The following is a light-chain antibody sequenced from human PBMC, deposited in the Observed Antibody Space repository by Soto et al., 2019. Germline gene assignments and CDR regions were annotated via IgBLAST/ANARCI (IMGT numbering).Light chain of an antibody. J-gene: IGKJ1*01. CDR3: QQNIDGPGT. V-gene: IGKV3-15*01. Sequence: DIVMTQSPATLSVSPGERATLSCRASQSVGRNLAWYQQKPGQAPRLLIYAASGRASDLPARFSGSGSGTAFPLTTSSLRFEDFAVYYGQQNIDGPGTLGQGTRWTSN. CDR1: QSVGRN. CDR2: AAS.